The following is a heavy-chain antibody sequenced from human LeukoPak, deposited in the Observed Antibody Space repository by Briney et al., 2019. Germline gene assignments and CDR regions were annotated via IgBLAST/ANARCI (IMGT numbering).Heavy chain of an antibody. Sequence: GGSLRLSCAASGFTLSTNYMSWVRQAPGKGLEWVSIIYSGGSTYYAHSVKGRFTISRDNSKNTLYLQMSSLRAEDTAVYYCARVPGLWNDYWGQGTLVTVSS. CDR2: IYSGGST. J-gene: IGHJ4*02. CDR1: GFTLSTNY. D-gene: IGHD5-18*01. CDR3: ARVPGLWNDY. V-gene: IGHV3-53*01.